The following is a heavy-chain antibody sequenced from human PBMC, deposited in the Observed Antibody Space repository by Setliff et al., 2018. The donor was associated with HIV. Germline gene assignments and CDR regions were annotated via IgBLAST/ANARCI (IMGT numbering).Heavy chain of an antibody. Sequence: PGGSLRLSCAASGLTFSTYAMNWVRQAPGKGLEWVSTISGSGSLTFYADSVKGRFTISRDNSKSTRYLQMNSLKPEDTAVYYCAKGHYSNGDSRQNGFDIWGQGTMVTVSS. D-gene: IGHD2-8*01. J-gene: IGHJ3*02. V-gene: IGHV3-23*01. CDR1: GLTFSTYA. CDR3: AKGHYSNGDSRQNGFDI. CDR2: ISGSGSLT.